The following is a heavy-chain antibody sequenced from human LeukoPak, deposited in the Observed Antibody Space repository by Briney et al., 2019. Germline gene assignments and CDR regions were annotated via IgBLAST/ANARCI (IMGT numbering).Heavy chain of an antibody. CDR3: ARLDFWSGYRRPPGFDP. D-gene: IGHD3-3*01. V-gene: IGHV3-23*01. CDR2: ISGSGGST. J-gene: IGHJ5*02. CDR1: GFTFSSYA. Sequence: PGGSLRLSCAASGFTFSSYAMSWVRQAPGKGLEWVSAISGSGGSTYYADSVKGRFTISRDNSKNTLYLQMNSLRAEDTAVYYCARLDFWSGYRRPPGFDPWGQGTLVTVSS.